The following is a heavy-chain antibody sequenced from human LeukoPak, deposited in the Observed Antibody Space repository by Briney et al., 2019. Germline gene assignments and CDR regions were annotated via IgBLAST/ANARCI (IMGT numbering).Heavy chain of an antibody. Sequence: APVKVSCKASGYTFTSYGISWVRQAPGQGLEWMGWISAYNGNTNYAQKLQGRVTMTTDTSTSTAYMELRSLRSDDTAVYYCARGHYYDSSGYFDYWGQGTLVTVSS. D-gene: IGHD3-22*01. CDR3: ARGHYYDSSGYFDY. CDR2: ISAYNGNT. CDR1: GYTFTSYG. J-gene: IGHJ4*02. V-gene: IGHV1-18*01.